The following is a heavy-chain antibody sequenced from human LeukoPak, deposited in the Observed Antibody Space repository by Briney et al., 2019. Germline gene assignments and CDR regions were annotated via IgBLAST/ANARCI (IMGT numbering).Heavy chain of an antibody. Sequence: SETLSLTCTVSGDSVSSTNYYWDWILQPPGKGLEWIGSIYYSGSTYYNPSLKSRVTISVDMSKNQVSLKLSSVTAADTAVYYCARDRVGQQLVGRKYYYYYMDVWGKGTTVTISS. V-gene: IGHV4-39*07. CDR1: GDSVSSTNYY. J-gene: IGHJ6*03. CDR3: ARDRVGQQLVGRKYYYYYMDV. D-gene: IGHD6-13*01. CDR2: IYYSGST.